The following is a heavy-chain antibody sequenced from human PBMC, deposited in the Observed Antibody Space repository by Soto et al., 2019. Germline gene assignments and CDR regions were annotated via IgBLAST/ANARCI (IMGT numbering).Heavy chain of an antibody. CDR3: ARDLYYYASSGFKY. V-gene: IGHV3-7*01. J-gene: IGHJ4*02. CDR2: IKQDGSEK. CDR1: GFTFSSYW. D-gene: IGHD3-22*01. Sequence: GGSLRLSCAASGFTFSSYWMSWVRQAPGKGLEWVANIKQDGSEKYYVDSVKGRFTISRDNAKNSLYLQMNSLRAEDTAVYYCARDLYYYASSGFKYWGQGTLVTVSS.